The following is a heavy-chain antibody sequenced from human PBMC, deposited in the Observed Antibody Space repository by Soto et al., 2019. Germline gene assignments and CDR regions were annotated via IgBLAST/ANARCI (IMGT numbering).Heavy chain of an antibody. CDR1: GGSISSGGYY. V-gene: IGHV4-31*03. CDR2: IYYSGST. CDR3: ARDTYSSSWPNWFDP. D-gene: IGHD6-13*01. Sequence: SETLSLTCTVSGGSISSGGYYWSWIRQHPGKGLEWIGYIYYSGSTYYNPSLKSRVTISVDTSKNQFSLKLSSVTAADTAVYYCARDTYSSSWPNWFDPWGQGTLVTVSS. J-gene: IGHJ5*02.